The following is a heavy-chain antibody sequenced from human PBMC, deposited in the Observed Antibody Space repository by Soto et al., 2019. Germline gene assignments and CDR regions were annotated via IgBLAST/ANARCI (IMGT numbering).Heavy chain of an antibody. CDR1: GFTFSSYG. Sequence: GGSLRLSCAASGFTFSSYGMHWVRQAPGKGLEWVAVISYDGSNKYYADSVKGRFTISRDNSKNTLYLQMNSLRAEDTAVYYCAKDRRGSGWKIDYWGQGTLVTVSS. V-gene: IGHV3-30*18. CDR3: AKDRRGSGWKIDY. CDR2: ISYDGSNK. D-gene: IGHD6-19*01. J-gene: IGHJ4*02.